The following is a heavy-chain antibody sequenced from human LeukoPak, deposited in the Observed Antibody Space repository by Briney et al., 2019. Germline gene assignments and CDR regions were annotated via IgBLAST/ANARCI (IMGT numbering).Heavy chain of an antibody. CDR2: INHIGTN. V-gene: IGHV4-34*01. J-gene: IGHJ3*02. D-gene: IGHD3-3*01. CDR3: ARGKMVRFLEGLRGPDAFDI. Sequence: SETLSLTCAVYGGSVSGYCWSWIRQPPGKGLEWIGEINHIGTNNYNPPLKSRVTISVNTSKNQYSLKLISGTATDTAVYYVARGKMVRFLEGLRGPDAFDIWGQGTMVTVSS. CDR1: GGSVSGYC.